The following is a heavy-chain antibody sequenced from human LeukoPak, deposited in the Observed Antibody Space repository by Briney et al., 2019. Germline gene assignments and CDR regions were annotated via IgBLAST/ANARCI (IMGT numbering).Heavy chain of an antibody. J-gene: IGHJ6*02. CDR3: ARSLYYYDSSGYPTYGMDV. V-gene: IGHV4-59*01. D-gene: IGHD3-22*01. CDR2: IYYSGST. CDR1: GGSISSYY. Sequence: SETLSLTCTVSGGSISSYYWSWIRQPPGKGLEWIGYIYYSGSTNYNPSLKSRVTISVDTSKNQFSLKLSSVTAADTAAYYCARSLYYYDSSGYPTYGMDVWGQGTTVTVSS.